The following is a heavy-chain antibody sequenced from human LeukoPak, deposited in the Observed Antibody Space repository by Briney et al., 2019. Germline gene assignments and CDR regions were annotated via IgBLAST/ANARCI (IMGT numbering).Heavy chain of an antibody. V-gene: IGHV4-38-2*02. CDR2: IHHSGST. J-gene: IGHJ3*02. CDR1: GYFISSGYY. Sequence: SETLSLTCTVSGYFISSGYYWGWIRQPPGKGLQWIGSIHHSGSTYYNPSLKSRVTISVDTSKNQFSLKLSSVTAADTAVYYCARARNYYDSSDYYYEGDAFDIWGQGTMVTVSS. CDR3: ARARNYYDSSDYYYEGDAFDI. D-gene: IGHD3-22*01.